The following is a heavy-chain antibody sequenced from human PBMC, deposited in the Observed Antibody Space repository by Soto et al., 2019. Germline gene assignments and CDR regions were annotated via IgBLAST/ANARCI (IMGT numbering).Heavy chain of an antibody. D-gene: IGHD4-17*01. V-gene: IGHV1-8*01. J-gene: IGHJ4*02. CDR1: GYTFTSYD. Sequence: QVQLVQSGAEVKKPGASVKVSCKASGYTFTSYDINWVRQATGQGLEWMGWMNPNSGNTGYAQKYQGRVTMTRNTSISTAYMELSSLRSEDTAVYYCARTMTTVTTSGYWGQGTLVTVSS. CDR2: MNPNSGNT. CDR3: ARTMTTVTTSGY.